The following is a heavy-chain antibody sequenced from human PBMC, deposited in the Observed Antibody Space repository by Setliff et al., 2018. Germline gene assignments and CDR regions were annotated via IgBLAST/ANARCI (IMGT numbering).Heavy chain of an antibody. Sequence: AASVKVSCKASGYTFTSYDINWVRQATGQGLEWMGWMNPNSGNTGYAQKFQGRVTITRNTSISTAYMELSSLRSEDTAVYCCARGRRGNYDFWSGYSNWFDPWGQGTLVTVSS. D-gene: IGHD3-3*01. CDR1: GYTFTSYD. V-gene: IGHV1-8*03. CDR3: ARGRRGNYDFWSGYSNWFDP. J-gene: IGHJ5*02. CDR2: MNPNSGNT.